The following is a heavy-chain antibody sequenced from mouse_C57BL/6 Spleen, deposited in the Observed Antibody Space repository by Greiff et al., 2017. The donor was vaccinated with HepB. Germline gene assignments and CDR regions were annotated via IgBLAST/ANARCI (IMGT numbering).Heavy chain of an antibody. CDR3: ARRDYDGGYFDV. V-gene: IGHV5-17*01. Sequence: EVQRVESGGGLVKPGGSLKLSCAASGFTFSDYGMPWVRQAPEKGLEWVAYISSGSSTIYYADTVKGRFTISRDNAKNTLFLQMTSLRSEDTAMYYCARRDYDGGYFDVWGTGTTVTVSS. J-gene: IGHJ1*03. D-gene: IGHD2-4*01. CDR2: ISSGSSTI. CDR1: GFTFSDYG.